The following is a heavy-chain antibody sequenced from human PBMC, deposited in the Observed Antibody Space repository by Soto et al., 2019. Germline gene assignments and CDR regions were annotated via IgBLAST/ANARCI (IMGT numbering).Heavy chain of an antibody. CDR1: GDSISSYY. CDR3: ARARRRDSPFLDY. J-gene: IGHJ4*02. V-gene: IGHV4-59*01. CDR2: IYYSGNT. D-gene: IGHD2-15*01. Sequence: SETLSLTCTVSGDSISSYYWSWIRQPPGKGLEWIGYIYYSGNTIYNPSLKSRVTISVDTSKNQFSLKLSSVTAADTAVYYCARARRRDSPFLDYWGQGTLVTVSS.